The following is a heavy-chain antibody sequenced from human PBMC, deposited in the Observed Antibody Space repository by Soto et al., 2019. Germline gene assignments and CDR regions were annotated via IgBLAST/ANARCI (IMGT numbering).Heavy chain of an antibody. Sequence: SVKVSCKASGGTFSSYAISWVRQAPGQGLEWMGGIIPIFGTANYAQKFQGRVTITADESTSTAYMELSSLRSEDTAVYYCARDQAGATSLFYYGMDVWGQGTTVTVSS. D-gene: IGHD1-26*01. V-gene: IGHV1-69*13. CDR3: ARDQAGATSLFYYGMDV. J-gene: IGHJ6*02. CDR2: IIPIFGTA. CDR1: GGTFSSYA.